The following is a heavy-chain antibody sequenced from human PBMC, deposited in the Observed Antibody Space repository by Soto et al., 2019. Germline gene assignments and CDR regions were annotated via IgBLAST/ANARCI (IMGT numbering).Heavy chain of an antibody. CDR1: GYTFTSYY. CDR3: ARPILTGYYTPYYFDY. D-gene: IGHD3-9*01. Sequence: ASVKVSRKASGYTFTSYYMHWVRQAPGQGLEWMGIINPSGCSTSYAQKFQGRVTMTRDTSTSTVYMELSSLRSEDTAVYYCARPILTGYYTPYYFDYWGQGTLVTVSS. CDR2: INPSGCST. J-gene: IGHJ4*02. V-gene: IGHV1-46*03.